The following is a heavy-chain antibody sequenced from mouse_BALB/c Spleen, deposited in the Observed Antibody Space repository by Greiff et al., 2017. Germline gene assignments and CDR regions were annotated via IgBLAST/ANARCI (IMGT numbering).Heavy chain of an antibody. V-gene: IGHV5-17*02. Sequence: EVQLVESGGGLVQPGGSRKLSCAASGFTFSSFGMHWVRQAPEKGLEWVAYISSGSSTIYYADTVKGRFTISRDNPKNTLFLQMTSLRSEDTAMYYCARPTAWYFDVWGAGTTVTVSS. CDR1: GFTFSSFG. D-gene: IGHD1-2*01. CDR3: ARPTAWYFDV. CDR2: ISSGSSTI. J-gene: IGHJ1*01.